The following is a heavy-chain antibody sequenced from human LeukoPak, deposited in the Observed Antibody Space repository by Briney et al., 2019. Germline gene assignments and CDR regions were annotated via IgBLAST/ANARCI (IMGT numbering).Heavy chain of an antibody. CDR1: GGSISSYY. D-gene: IGHD5-18*01. V-gene: IGHV4-59*08. CDR3: ARQASIQPQYQYYFDY. CDR2: IYYSGST. J-gene: IGHJ4*02. Sequence: SETLSLTCTVSGGSISSYYWSWIRQPPGKGLEWIGYIYYSGSTNYNPSLKSRVTISVDTSKNQFSLKLSSVTAADTAVYYCARQASIQPQYQYYFDYWGQGTLVTVSS.